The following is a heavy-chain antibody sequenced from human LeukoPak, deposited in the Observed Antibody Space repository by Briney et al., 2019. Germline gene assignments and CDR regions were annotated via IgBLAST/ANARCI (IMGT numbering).Heavy chain of an antibody. CDR1: GFTFSSYA. V-gene: IGHV3-23*01. D-gene: IGHD3-9*01. CDR2: ISGSGGST. CDR3: PQESVVRYFDWSYSGEFDY. J-gene: IGHJ4*02. Sequence: GGSLRLSCAASGFTFSSYAISWVRQAPGKGLEWVSAISGSGGSTYYADSVKGRFTISRDNSKNTLYLQMNSLRAEDTAVYYCPQESVVRYFDWSYSGEFDYWGQGTLVTVSS.